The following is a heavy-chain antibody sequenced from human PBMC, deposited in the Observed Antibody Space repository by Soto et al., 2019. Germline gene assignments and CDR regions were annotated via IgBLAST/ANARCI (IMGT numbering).Heavy chain of an antibody. V-gene: IGHV3-30*18. Sequence: GGSLRLSCAASGFTFSSYGMHWVRQAPGKGLEWVAVISYDGSNKYYAVSVKGRFTISRDNSKNKLYMKMNSLRAEDMDVYACAKAGGDVWFDPWGQGTLVTVSS. CDR3: AKAGGDVWFDP. J-gene: IGHJ5*02. CDR1: GFTFSSYG. D-gene: IGHD2-21*02. CDR2: ISYDGSNK.